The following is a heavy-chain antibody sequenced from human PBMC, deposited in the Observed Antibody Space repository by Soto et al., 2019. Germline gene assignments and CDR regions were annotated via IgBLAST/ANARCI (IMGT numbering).Heavy chain of an antibody. J-gene: IGHJ4*02. Sequence: DVQLLESGGGLIQPGGSLRLSCAASGFTFNNHAMAWVRQAPGKGLVWVSSIGHSGYSIDYGDCVKGRFTISRDNSKKMLFLEMNGLRAEDTAVYYCARSEDKDILTGCDNGGQVALVTFSS. CDR1: GFTFNNHA. V-gene: IGHV3-23*01. CDR2: IGHSGYSI. D-gene: IGHD3-9*01. CDR3: ARSEDKDILTGCDN.